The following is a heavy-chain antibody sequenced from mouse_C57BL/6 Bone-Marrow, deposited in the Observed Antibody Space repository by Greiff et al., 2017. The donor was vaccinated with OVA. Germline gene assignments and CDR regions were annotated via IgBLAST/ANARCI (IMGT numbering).Heavy chain of an antibody. Sequence: VQLQESGPGLVQPSQSLSITCTVSGFSLTSYGVHWVRQSPGKGLEWLGVIWRGGSTDYNAAFMSRLSITKDNSKSQVFFKMNSLQADDTAIYYCAKRLYGNYDAMDYWGQGTSVTVSS. CDR2: IWRGGST. CDR3: AKRLYGNYDAMDY. CDR1: GFSLTSYG. J-gene: IGHJ4*01. V-gene: IGHV2-5*01. D-gene: IGHD2-1*01.